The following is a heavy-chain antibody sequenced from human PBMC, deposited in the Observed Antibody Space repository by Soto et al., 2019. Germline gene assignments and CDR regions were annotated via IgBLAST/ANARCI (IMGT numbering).Heavy chain of an antibody. V-gene: IGHV2-5*02. CDR2: IYWDDDE. J-gene: IGHJ4*02. CDR3: ALGIAARPFDS. Sequence: QISLKESGPALVKPTQTLTLTCSFSGFSLTTTGVGVGWIRQPPGKALEWLALIYWDDDERYNPSLKNRLTSTKNTSKILVVLTMTNVDPVDTATCYCALGIAARPFDSWGQGTLVTVSS. CDR1: GFSLTTTGVG. D-gene: IGHD6-6*01.